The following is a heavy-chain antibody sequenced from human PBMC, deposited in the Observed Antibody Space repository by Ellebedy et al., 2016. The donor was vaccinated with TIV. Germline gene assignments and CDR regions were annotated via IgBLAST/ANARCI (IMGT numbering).Heavy chain of an antibody. V-gene: IGHV3-33*01. CDR2: IWYDGSDK. D-gene: IGHD6-19*01. Sequence: GGSLRLSXAASGFTFSSYGMHWVRQAPGKGLEWVAVIWYDGSDKYYADSVKGRFTISRDKSKNTLYLQMNSLRADDTAVYYCARDRGSGWYFFDYWGQGTLVTVSS. J-gene: IGHJ4*02. CDR1: GFTFSSYG. CDR3: ARDRGSGWYFFDY.